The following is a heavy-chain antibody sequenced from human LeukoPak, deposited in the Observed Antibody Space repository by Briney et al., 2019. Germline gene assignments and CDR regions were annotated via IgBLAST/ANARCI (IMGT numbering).Heavy chain of an antibody. D-gene: IGHD2-2*01. CDR2: INPSGGST. V-gene: IGHV1-46*01. J-gene: IGHJ5*02. Sequence: ASVKVSCKASGYTFTSYYMHWVRQAPGQGLEWMGIINPSGGSTSYAQKFHGRVTMTRDTSTSTVYMELSSLRSEDTAVYYCARDFGRIVVVPAAMRGWFDPWGQGTLVTVSS. CDR3: ARDFGRIVVVPAAMRGWFDP. CDR1: GYTFTSYY.